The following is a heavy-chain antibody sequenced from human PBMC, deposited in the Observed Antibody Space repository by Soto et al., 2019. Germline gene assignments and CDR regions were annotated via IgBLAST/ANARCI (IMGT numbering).Heavy chain of an antibody. V-gene: IGHV4-38-2*02. CDR3: ARDPQSYYYDSTVYGMDV. J-gene: IGHJ6*02. D-gene: IGHD3-22*01. CDR1: GYSISSGYY. Sequence: SETLSLTCAVSGYSISSGYYWGWIRQPPGKGLEWIGSIYHSGSTYYNPSLKSRVTISVDTSKNQFSLKLSSVTAADTAVYYCARDPQSYYYDSTVYGMDVWGQGTTVTVPS. CDR2: IYHSGST.